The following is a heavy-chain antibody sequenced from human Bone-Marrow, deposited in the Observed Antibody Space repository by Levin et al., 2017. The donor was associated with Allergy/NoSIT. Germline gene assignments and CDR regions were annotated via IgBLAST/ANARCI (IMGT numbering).Heavy chain of an antibody. CDR1: GFTFSGYA. Sequence: GASVKVSCAASGFTFSGYAMTWVRQAPGKGLEWVSCLTASGGYAYYADSVKGRFTISRDNSKNILYLQMNGLRAEDTAIYYCAKDLYSSASGSPFDSWGQGTLVTVSS. CDR3: AKDLYSSASGSPFDS. V-gene: IGHV3-23*01. D-gene: IGHD2-21*01. J-gene: IGHJ4*02. CDR2: LTASGGYA.